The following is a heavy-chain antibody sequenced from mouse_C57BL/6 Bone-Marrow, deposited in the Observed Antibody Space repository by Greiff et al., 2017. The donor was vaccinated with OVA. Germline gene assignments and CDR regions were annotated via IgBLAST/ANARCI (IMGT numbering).Heavy chain of an antibody. CDR1: GYTFTSYW. CDR3: ARLPFYYGYTGGYAMDC. CDR2: IDPSDSYT. Sequence: QVQLQQPGAELVKPGASVKLSCKASGYTFTSYWMQWVKQRPGQGLEWIGEIDPSDSYTNYNQKFKGKATLTVDTSSSTAYMQLSSLSSEDSAVYYCARLPFYYGYTGGYAMDCWGQGTSVTVSS. D-gene: IGHD2-2*01. V-gene: IGHV1-50*01. J-gene: IGHJ4*01.